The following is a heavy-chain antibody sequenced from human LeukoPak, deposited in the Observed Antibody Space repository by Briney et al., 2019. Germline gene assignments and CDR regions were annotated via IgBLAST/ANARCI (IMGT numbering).Heavy chain of an antibody. V-gene: IGHV3-7*01. CDR1: GFTFSSYW. CDR3: ARDFKGYSNGYRYYYYGMDV. Sequence: PGGSLRLSCAASGFTFSSYWMSWVRQAPGKGLEWVANIKEDGSEKYYVDSVKGRFTISRDNAKNSLYLQMNSLRAEDTAVYYCARDFKGYSNGYRYYYYGMDVWGQGTTVTASS. D-gene: IGHD5-18*01. CDR2: IKEDGSEK. J-gene: IGHJ6*02.